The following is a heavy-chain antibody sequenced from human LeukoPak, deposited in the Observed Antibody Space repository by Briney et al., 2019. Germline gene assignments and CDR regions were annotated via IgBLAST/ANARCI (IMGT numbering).Heavy chain of an antibody. CDR3: TRHIVNDYGDSAYYYYGMDV. CDR2: IRSKANSYAT. V-gene: IGHV3-73*01. Sequence: GGSLRLSCAASGFTFSGSAMHWVRQASGKGLEWVGRIRSKANSYATAYAASVKGRFTISRDDSKNTAYLQMNSLKTEDTAVYYCTRHIVNDYGDSAYYYYGMDVWGQGTTVTVSS. CDR1: GFTFSGSA. D-gene: IGHD4-17*01. J-gene: IGHJ6*02.